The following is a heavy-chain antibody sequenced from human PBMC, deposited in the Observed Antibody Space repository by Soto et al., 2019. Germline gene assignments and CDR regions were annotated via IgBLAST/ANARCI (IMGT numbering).Heavy chain of an antibody. CDR2: IYYSGIT. CDR1: GGSISSYY. D-gene: IGHD3-22*01. V-gene: IGHV4-59*01. J-gene: IGHJ3*02. Sequence: PSWTLALTSTVSGGSISSYYWSWILQPPGKGLEWIWYIYYSGITNYNPSLKSRVTISVDKSKNQFSLKLSSVTAADTAVYSWARDSLNYYDSSGYYYGAGNAFDIWGQGTMVT. CDR3: ARDSLNYYDSSGYYYGAGNAFDI.